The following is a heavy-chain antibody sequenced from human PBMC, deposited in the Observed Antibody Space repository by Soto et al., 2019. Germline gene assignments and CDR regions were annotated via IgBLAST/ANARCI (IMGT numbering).Heavy chain of an antibody. CDR1: GFTFRSYG. CDR3: AKDPRVSPMAKYDFDF. CDR2: ISYDGSNQ. Sequence: QVLLVESGGGVVQPGRSLRLSCEVSGFTFRSYGMHWVRQAPGKGLEWVAVISYDGSNQHYADSVKGRFTISRDNSKNTLFLQMNSLRTEDTAVYYCAKDPRVSPMAKYDFDFWGQGTLVTVSS. D-gene: IGHD3-10*01. V-gene: IGHV3-30*18. J-gene: IGHJ4*02.